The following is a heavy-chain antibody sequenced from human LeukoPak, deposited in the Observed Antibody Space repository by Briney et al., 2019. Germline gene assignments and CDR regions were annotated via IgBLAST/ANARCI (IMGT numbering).Heavy chain of an antibody. J-gene: IGHJ6*03. D-gene: IGHD3-10*01. CDR2: IYTSGST. CDR3: AREPPHRGFGEMDYFYYYMDV. V-gene: IGHV4-61*02. Sequence: SQTLSLTCTVSGGSISSGNYYWSWIGQPAGKGLEWIGRIYTSGSTYYNPSLKSRVTISVDTSKNQFSLKLRSVTAADTAVYSCAREPPHRGFGEMDYFYYYMDVWGKGTTVTVSS. CDR1: GGSISSGNYY.